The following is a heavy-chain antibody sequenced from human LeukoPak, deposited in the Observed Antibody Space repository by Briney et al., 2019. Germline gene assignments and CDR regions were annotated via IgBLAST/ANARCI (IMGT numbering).Heavy chain of an antibody. CDR1: GGTFSSYA. CDR2: IIPVSGTT. V-gene: IGHV1-69*13. D-gene: IGHD3-10*01. Sequence: GASVKVSCKASGGTFSSYAISWVRQAPGQGLEWMGGIIPVSGTTNSAQKFQGRVTFTADESTSTAYMELSSLNSDDTAVYYCARGGYYASGSFNPWGQGTLVTVSS. J-gene: IGHJ5*02. CDR3: ARGGYYASGSFNP.